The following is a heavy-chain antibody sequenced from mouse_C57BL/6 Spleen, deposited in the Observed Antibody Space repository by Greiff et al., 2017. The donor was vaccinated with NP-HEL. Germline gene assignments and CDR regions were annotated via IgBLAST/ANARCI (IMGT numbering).Heavy chain of an antibody. CDR3: TRDPPDY. J-gene: IGHJ2*01. Sequence: EVKLVESGEGLVKPGGSLKLSCAASGFTFSSYAMSWVRQTPETRLEWVAYISSGGAYIYYADTVKGRFTISRDNARNTLYLQMSSLKSEDTAMYYCTRDPPDYWGQGPTLTVSS. CDR2: ISSGGAYI. CDR1: GFTFSSYA. V-gene: IGHV5-9-1*02.